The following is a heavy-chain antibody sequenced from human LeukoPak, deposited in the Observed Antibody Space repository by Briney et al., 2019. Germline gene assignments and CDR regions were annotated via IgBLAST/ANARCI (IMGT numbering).Heavy chain of an antibody. D-gene: IGHD6-19*01. CDR1: GITFSTYD. Sequence: GGSLRLSCAASGITFSTYDMSWVRQAPGKGLEWVSAISGSGGSTYYADSVKGRFTISRDNSKNTLYLQMNSLRAEDTAVYYCAKDWGSSGAFRYYFDYWGQGTLVTVSS. J-gene: IGHJ4*02. V-gene: IGHV3-23*01. CDR2: ISGSGGST. CDR3: AKDWGSSGAFRYYFDY.